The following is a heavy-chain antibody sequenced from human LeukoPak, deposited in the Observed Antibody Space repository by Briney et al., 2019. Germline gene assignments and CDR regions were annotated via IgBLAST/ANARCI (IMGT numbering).Heavy chain of an antibody. CDR2: ISAYNGNT. CDR1: GYTFSNYG. CDR3: ARDLDEYQLLYDY. V-gene: IGHV1-18*01. D-gene: IGHD2-2*02. J-gene: IGHJ4*02. Sequence: ASVKVSCKASGYTFSNYGVSWVRQAPGQGLEWMGWISAYNGNTNYAQKLQGRVTMTTDTSTSTAYMELRSLRSDDTAVYYCARDLDEYQLLYDYWGQGTLVTVSS.